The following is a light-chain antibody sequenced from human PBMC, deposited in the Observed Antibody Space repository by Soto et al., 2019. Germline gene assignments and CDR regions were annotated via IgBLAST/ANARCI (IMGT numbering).Light chain of an antibody. J-gene: IGLJ3*02. CDR2: DVS. CDR1: SSDVGAYNY. CDR3: SSYTTATNRV. V-gene: IGLV2-14*01. Sequence: QSVLTQPDSVSGSPGQSITISCTGTSSDVGAYNYVSWYQQHPGKAPKLMIFDVSNRPSGVSNRFSGSKSGNTASLTISGLQAEDEADYYCSSYTTATNRVFGGGNKVTVL.